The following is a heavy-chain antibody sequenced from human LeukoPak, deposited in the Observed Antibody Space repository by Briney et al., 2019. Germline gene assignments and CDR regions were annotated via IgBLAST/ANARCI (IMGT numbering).Heavy chain of an antibody. J-gene: IGHJ4*02. V-gene: IGHV3-53*01. D-gene: IGHD5-18*01. CDR1: GFTVGSNY. CDR3: ARDRRGYGFDY. CDR2: IYSGGST. Sequence: PGGSLRLSFAASGFTVGSNYMSGVRQAPGRGLEWVSVIYSGGSTYYADSVKGRFTISRDNSKNTLYLQMNSLRAEDTAVYYCARDRRGYGFDYWGQGTLVTVSS.